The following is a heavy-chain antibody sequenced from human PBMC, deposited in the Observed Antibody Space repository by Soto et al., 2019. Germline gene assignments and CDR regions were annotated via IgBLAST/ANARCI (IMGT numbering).Heavy chain of an antibody. CDR2: ISGSGGST. V-gene: IGHV3-23*01. D-gene: IGHD3-3*01. J-gene: IGHJ3*02. CDR3: AKLTESTYYDFWSGYYTGIGAFDI. Sequence: GGSLRLSCAASGFTFSSYAMSWVRQAPGKGLEWVSAISGSGGSTYYADSVKGRFTISRDNSKNTLYLQMNSLRAEDTAVYYCAKLTESTYYDFWSGYYTGIGAFDIWGQGTMVTVSS. CDR1: GFTFSSYA.